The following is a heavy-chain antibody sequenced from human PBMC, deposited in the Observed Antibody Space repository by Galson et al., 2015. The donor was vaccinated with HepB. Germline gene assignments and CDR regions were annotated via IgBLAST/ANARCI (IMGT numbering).Heavy chain of an antibody. CDR3: ARESHYYDSSGYYYYIDY. J-gene: IGHJ4*02. CDR1: GFTFSSYS. D-gene: IGHD3-22*01. CDR2: ISSSSSYI. Sequence: SLRLSCAASGFTFSSYSMNWVRQAPGKGLEWVSSISSSSSYIYYADSVKGRFTISRDNAKNSLYLQMNSLRAEDTAVYYCARESHYYDSSGYYYYIDYWGQGTLVTVSS. V-gene: IGHV3-21*01.